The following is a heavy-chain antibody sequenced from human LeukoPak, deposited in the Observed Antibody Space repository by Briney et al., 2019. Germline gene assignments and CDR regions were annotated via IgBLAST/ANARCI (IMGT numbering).Heavy chain of an antibody. CDR2: IYSRGTT. V-gene: IGHV4-39*07. Sequence: SETLSLTCTVSAVSISSSPFYWGWIRQPPGGGLEWIGTIYSRGTTYYNPSLKSRVTISVDTTKNQFSLKLSSVAAADTAVYYCARESGDFTIFGVVTNWFDPWGQGTLVTVSS. CDR1: AVSISSSPFY. D-gene: IGHD3-3*01. CDR3: ARESGDFTIFGVVTNWFDP. J-gene: IGHJ5*02.